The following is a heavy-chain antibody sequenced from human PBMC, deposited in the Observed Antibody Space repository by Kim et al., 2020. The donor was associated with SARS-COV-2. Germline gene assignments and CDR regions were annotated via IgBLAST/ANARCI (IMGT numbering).Heavy chain of an antibody. V-gene: IGHV1-69*13. J-gene: IGHJ4*02. CDR2: IIPIFGTA. CDR1: GGTFSSYA. Sequence: SVKVSCKASGGTFSSYAISWVRQAPGQGLEWMGGIIPIFGTANYAQKFQGRVTITADESTSTAYMELSSLRSEDTAVYYCATAAYCGGDCYARFDYWGQGTLVTVSS. CDR3: ATAAYCGGDCYARFDY. D-gene: IGHD2-21*01.